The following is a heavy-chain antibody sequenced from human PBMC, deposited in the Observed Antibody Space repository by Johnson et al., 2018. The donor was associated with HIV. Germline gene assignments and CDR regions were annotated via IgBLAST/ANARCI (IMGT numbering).Heavy chain of an antibody. J-gene: IGHJ3*02. CDR1: GFTFSSFD. Sequence: QVLLVESGGGVVQPGRSLRLSCAASGFTFSSFDMHWVRQAPGKGPEWVTGISYDGNNKYHADSVKGRFTISRDNAKNSLYLQMNSLRAEDTAVYYCARGGRAHYGGNFGAFDIWGQGTMVTVSS. D-gene: IGHD4-23*01. CDR3: ARGGRAHYGGNFGAFDI. CDR2: ISYDGNNK. V-gene: IGHV3-30*03.